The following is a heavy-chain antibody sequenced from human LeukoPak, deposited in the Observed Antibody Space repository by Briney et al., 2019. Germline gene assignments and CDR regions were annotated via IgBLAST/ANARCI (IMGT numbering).Heavy chain of an antibody. CDR3: ARGHKSEEWPITWGYYYYYMDV. V-gene: IGHV1-46*01. J-gene: IGHJ6*03. CDR2: INPSGGST. D-gene: IGHD3-3*01. Sequence: ASVKVSCKASGYMFTSYNMHWVRQAPGQGLEGMGIINPSGGSTSYAQKFQGRVTMTRDTSTSTAYMELSSLRSEDTAVYYCARGHKSEEWPITWGYYYYYMDVWGKGATVTISS. CDR1: GYMFTSYN.